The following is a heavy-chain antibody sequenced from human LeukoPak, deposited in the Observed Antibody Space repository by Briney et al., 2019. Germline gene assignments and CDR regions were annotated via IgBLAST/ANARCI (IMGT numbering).Heavy chain of an antibody. CDR1: GFSFSDYY. Sequence: GGSLRLSCAASGFSFSDYYMSWIRQPPGKGLELVSYINGGGTSTNYADSVKGRFTISRDNAKTSLYLQMNSLGAEDTAVYYCARDTRFPRDWGQGTVITVSS. CDR3: ARDTRFPRD. D-gene: IGHD3-16*01. CDR2: INGGGTST. V-gene: IGHV3-11*05. J-gene: IGHJ4*02.